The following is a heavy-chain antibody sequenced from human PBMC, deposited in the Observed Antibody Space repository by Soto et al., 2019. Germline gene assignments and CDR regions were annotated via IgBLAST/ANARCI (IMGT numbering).Heavy chain of an antibody. J-gene: IGHJ5*02. CDR2: INAGNGNT. V-gene: IGHV1-3*01. D-gene: IGHD2-21*02. Sequence: ASVKVSCKASGYTFTSYAMHWVRQAPGQRLEWMGWINAGNGNTKYSQKFQGRVTITRDTSASTAYMELSSLRSEDTAVYYCARESAYCGGDCYPNWFDPWGQGTVVTVSS. CDR3: ARESAYCGGDCYPNWFDP. CDR1: GYTFTSYA.